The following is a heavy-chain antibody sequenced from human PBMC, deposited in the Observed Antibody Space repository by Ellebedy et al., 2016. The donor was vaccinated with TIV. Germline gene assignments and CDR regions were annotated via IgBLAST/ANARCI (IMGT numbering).Heavy chain of an antibody. Sequence: MPSETLSLTCAVSGDSISSGCCSWSWIRQPPGKGLEWIGEINHSGSTNYNPSLKSRVTISVDTSKNQFSLKLSSVTAADTAVYYCASWLAVAATYCDYWGQGTLVTVSS. CDR2: INHSGST. CDR3: ASWLAVAATYCDY. V-gene: IGHV4-34*01. D-gene: IGHD6-19*01. J-gene: IGHJ4*02. CDR1: GDSISSGCCS.